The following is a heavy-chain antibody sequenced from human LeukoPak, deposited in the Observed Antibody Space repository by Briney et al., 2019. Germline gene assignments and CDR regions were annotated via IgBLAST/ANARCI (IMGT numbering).Heavy chain of an antibody. CDR2: ISGSGGST. CDR1: GFTLSSYG. V-gene: IGHV3-23*01. J-gene: IGHJ5*02. D-gene: IGHD1-26*01. Sequence: GGSLRLSCAASGFTLSSYGMSWVRQAPGKGLEWVSGISGSGGSTYYADAVKGRFTISRDNSKNTLYLQMNSLRAEDTAIYYCAGDRKSGNFLGEFDHWGQGTLVTVFS. CDR3: AGDRKSGNFLGEFDH.